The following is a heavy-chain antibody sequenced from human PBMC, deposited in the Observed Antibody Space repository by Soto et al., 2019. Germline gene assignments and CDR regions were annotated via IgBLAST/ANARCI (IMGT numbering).Heavy chain of an antibody. J-gene: IGHJ6*02. V-gene: IGHV3-23*01. CDR2: ISGSGGST. CDR3: AKECCSSTSCWDYYYGMDV. D-gene: IGHD2-2*01. CDR1: GFTFSSYA. Sequence: GGSLRLSCAASGFTFSSYAMSWVRQAPGKGLEWVSAISGSGGSTYYADSVKGRFTISRDNSKNTLYLQMNSLRAEDTAVYYCAKECCSSTSCWDYYYGMDVWGQGTTVTVSS.